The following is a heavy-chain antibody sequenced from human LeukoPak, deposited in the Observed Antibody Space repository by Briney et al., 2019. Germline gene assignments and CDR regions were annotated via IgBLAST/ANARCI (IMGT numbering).Heavy chain of an antibody. CDR2: IKSKTDGGTT. J-gene: IGHJ4*02. CDR3: TTGNWGSFSY. V-gene: IGHV3-15*01. Sequence: GGSLRLSCAASGSTFSNAWMNWVRQAPGKGLEWVGRIKSKTDGGTTDYAAPLKGRFTISRDDSKHTLYLQVNSLKTEDTAVYYCTTGNWGSFSYWGQGTLVTVSS. D-gene: IGHD7-27*01. CDR1: GSTFSNAW.